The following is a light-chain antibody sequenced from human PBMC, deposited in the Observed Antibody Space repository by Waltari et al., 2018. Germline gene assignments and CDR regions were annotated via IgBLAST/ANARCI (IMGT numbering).Light chain of an antibody. V-gene: IGLV2-14*03. CDR3: SSFTSASTVGVI. CDR2: DVS. CDR1: SSDVGPYNY. J-gene: IGLJ2*01. Sequence: QSALTQPASVSGSPGQSITISCTGTSSDVGPYNYASWSQQRPGNAPKLMIYDVSYRPSGISSRFSGSKSGSTASLTIYGLQAEDEADYYCSSFTSASTVGVIFGGGTKLTVL.